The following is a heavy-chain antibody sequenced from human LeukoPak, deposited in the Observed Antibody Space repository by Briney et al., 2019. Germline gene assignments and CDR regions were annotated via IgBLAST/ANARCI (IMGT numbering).Heavy chain of an antibody. CDR3: ARDAHSSSWSFDY. Sequence: TGGSLRLSCAAPGFTFSDYYMSWIRQAPGKGLEWVSYISSSSSYTNYADSVKGRFTISRDNAKNSLYLQMNSLRAEDTAVYYCARDAHSSSWSFDYWGQGTLVTVSS. J-gene: IGHJ4*02. V-gene: IGHV3-11*06. CDR2: ISSSSSYT. D-gene: IGHD6-13*01. CDR1: GFTFSDYY.